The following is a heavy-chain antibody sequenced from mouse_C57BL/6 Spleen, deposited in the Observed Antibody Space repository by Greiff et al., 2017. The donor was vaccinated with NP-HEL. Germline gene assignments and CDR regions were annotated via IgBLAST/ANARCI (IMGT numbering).Heavy chain of an antibody. CDR3: TSNWGDY. D-gene: IGHD4-1*01. Sequence: QVHVKQSGAELVRPGASVTLSCKASGYTFTDYEMHWVKQTPVHGLEWIGAIDPETGGTAYNQKFKGKAILTADKSSSTAYMELRSLTSEDSAVYYCTSNWGDYWGQGTTLTVSS. V-gene: IGHV1-15*01. CDR2: IDPETGGT. CDR1: GYTFTDYE. J-gene: IGHJ2*01.